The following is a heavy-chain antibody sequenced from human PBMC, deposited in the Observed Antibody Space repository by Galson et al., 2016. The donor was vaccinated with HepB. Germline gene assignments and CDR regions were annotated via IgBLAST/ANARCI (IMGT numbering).Heavy chain of an antibody. CDR1: GFTFRSSE. Sequence: SLRLSCAASGFTFRSSEMNWVRQAPGKGLEWISYISSSYGSIYYADSVKGRFTISRDNAKNSLYLQMNSLRAEDTAVYYCARPDSSVYAFDIWGQGTMVTVSS. CDR2: ISSSYGSI. D-gene: IGHD3-22*01. J-gene: IGHJ3*02. V-gene: IGHV3-48*03. CDR3: ARPDSSVYAFDI.